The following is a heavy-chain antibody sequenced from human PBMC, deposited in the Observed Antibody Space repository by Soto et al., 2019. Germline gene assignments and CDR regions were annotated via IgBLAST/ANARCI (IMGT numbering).Heavy chain of an antibody. J-gene: IGHJ4*02. Sequence: EVQLVESGGGLVQPGGSLRLSCAASGFTFSSYSMNWVRQAPGKGLEWVSYINSGSSTIYYADSVKGRFTISRDNAKNSLYLQLNSLRAEDTAVYYCARDKPRSGYDKFDYWGQGTLVTVSS. D-gene: IGHD3-3*01. CDR1: GFTFSSYS. V-gene: IGHV3-48*01. CDR2: INSGSSTI. CDR3: ARDKPRSGYDKFDY.